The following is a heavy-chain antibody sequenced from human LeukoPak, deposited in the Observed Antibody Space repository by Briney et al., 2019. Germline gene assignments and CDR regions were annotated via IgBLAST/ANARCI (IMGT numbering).Heavy chain of an antibody. CDR1: RYTFSSYA. Sequence: GGSLRLSCAASRYTFSSYAMTWVRQAPGKGLEWVSSISSSSSYIYYADSVKGRFTISRDNAKNSLYLQMNSLRAEDTAVYYCARDLYYYDSSGQKYGMDVWGQGTTVTVSS. CDR3: ARDLYYYDSSGQKYGMDV. CDR2: ISSSSSYI. D-gene: IGHD3-22*01. J-gene: IGHJ6*02. V-gene: IGHV3-21*01.